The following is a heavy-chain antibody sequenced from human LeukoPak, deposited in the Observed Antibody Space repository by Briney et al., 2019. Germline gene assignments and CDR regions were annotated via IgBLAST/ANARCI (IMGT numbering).Heavy chain of an antibody. D-gene: IGHD6-13*01. CDR2: IYYSGST. V-gene: IGHV4-59*01. CDR1: GGSISSYY. Sequence: SETLSLTCTVSGGSISSYYWSWIRQPPGKGLEWIGYIYYSGSTNYNPSLKSRVTISVDTSKNQFSLKLSSVTAADTAVYYCARGVPAAAAGDTDYWGQGTLVTVSS. CDR3: ARGVPAAAAGDTDY. J-gene: IGHJ4*02.